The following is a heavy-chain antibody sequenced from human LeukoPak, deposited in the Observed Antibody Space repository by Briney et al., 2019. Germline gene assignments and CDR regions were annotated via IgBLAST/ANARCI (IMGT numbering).Heavy chain of an antibody. Sequence: SETLSLTCTVSGGSISSSSYYWGWIRQPPGKGLEWIGSIYYSGSTYYNPSLKRRVTISVEKSKNQFSLSSVTAADTAVYYCARHRCSGGSCYPMNWFDPWGQGTLVTVSS. CDR3: ARHRCSGGSCYPMNWFDP. CDR2: IYYSGST. D-gene: IGHD2-15*01. CDR1: GGSISSSSYY. J-gene: IGHJ5*02. V-gene: IGHV4-39*01.